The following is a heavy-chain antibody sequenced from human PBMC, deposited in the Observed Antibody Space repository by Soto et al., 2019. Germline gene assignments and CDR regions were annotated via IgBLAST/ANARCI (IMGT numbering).Heavy chain of an antibody. V-gene: IGHV4-30-2*01. CDR1: GGSISSGGYS. CDR3: ASVVVVAASGGFDP. CDR2: VYHSGST. Sequence: SETLSLTWAVSGGSISSGGYSWSWIRQPPGKGLEWIGYVYHSGSTYYNPSLKSRVTISVDRSKNQFSLKLSSVTAADTAVYYCASVVVVAASGGFDPWGQGTLVTVSS. D-gene: IGHD2-15*01. J-gene: IGHJ5*02.